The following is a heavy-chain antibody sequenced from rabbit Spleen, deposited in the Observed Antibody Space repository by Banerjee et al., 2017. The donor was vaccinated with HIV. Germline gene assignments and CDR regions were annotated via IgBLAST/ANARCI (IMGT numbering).Heavy chain of an antibody. CDR3: ARGASMVPFYFDL. J-gene: IGHJ4*01. CDR1: GFSFSSSYW. D-gene: IGHD3-1*01. Sequence: QSLEESGGDLVKPGASLTLTCTASGFSFSSSYWICWVRQAPGKGLEWSACIYAGGSGTTYATWAKGRFTISKTSSTTVTLQMTSLTAADTATYFCARGASMVPFYFDLWGPGTLVTVS. CDR2: IYAGGSGTT. V-gene: IGHV1S40*01.